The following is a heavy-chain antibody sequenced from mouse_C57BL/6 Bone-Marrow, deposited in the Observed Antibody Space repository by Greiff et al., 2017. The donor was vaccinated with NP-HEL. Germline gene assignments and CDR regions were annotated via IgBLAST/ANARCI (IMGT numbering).Heavy chain of an antibody. CDR2: ISSGSSTI. V-gene: IGHV5-17*01. D-gene: IGHD1-1*01. J-gene: IGHJ2*01. Sequence: EVQRVESGGGLVKPGGSLKLSCAASGFTFSDYGMHWVRQAPEKGLEWVAYISSGSSTIYYADTVKGRFTISRDNAKNTLFLQMTSLRSEDTAMYYCARDDYYGSRYYFDYWGQGTTLTVSS. CDR3: ARDDYYGSRYYFDY. CDR1: GFTFSDYG.